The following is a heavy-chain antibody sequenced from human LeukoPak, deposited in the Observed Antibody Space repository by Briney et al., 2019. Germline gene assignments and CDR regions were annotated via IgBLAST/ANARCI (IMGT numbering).Heavy chain of an antibody. CDR3: ARDYCSSTSCYRSIYWFDP. CDR1: GYTFTSYA. D-gene: IGHD2-2*01. Sequence: ASVKVSCKASGYTFTSYAMHWVRQAPGQRLEWMGWINAGNGNTEYSQKFQGRVTITRDTSASTAYMELSSLRSEDTAVYYCARDYCSSTSCYRSIYWFDPWGQGTLVTVSS. V-gene: IGHV1-3*01. CDR2: INAGNGNT. J-gene: IGHJ5*02.